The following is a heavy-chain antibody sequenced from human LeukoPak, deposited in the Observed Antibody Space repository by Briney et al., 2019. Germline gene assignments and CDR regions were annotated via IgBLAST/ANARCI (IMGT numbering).Heavy chain of an antibody. CDR1: GGSISSYY. Sequence: SETLSLTCTVSGGSISSYYWSWIRQPPGKGLEWIGYIYHSGSTYYNPSLKSRVTISVDRSKNQFSLKLSSVTAADTAVYYCARGGTYYDFWSGYYPYYFDYWGQGTLVTVSS. CDR3: ARGGTYYDFWSGYYPYYFDY. V-gene: IGHV4-59*12. J-gene: IGHJ4*02. CDR2: IYHSGST. D-gene: IGHD3-3*01.